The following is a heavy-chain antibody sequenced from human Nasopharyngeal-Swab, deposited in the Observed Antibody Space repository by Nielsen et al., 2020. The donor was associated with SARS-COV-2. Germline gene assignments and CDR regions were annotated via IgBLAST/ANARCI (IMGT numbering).Heavy chain of an antibody. CDR3: ASTPLDSSGYYYAFHY. D-gene: IGHD3-22*01. CDR2: ISYDGSNK. Sequence: SLKISCAASGFPFRRYTMQWVRQAPGTGLEWVAVISYDGSNKYYADSVKGRFTISRDISKNTQYLQMNSLRAEDTAVFYCASTPLDSSGYYYAFHYWGRGTLVTVSS. V-gene: IGHV3-30-3*01. J-gene: IGHJ4*02. CDR1: GFPFRRYT.